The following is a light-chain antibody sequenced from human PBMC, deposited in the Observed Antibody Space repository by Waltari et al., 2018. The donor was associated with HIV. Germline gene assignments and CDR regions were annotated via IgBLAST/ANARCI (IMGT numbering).Light chain of an antibody. CDR2: GNN. V-gene: IGLV1-51*01. J-gene: IGLJ3*02. Sequence: QSVLTQPPSVSAAPGQKVTISCSGSSSNIGNNYVSWYQQLPGTAPKLLIYGNNKRPSGIPDRCSASNSDTSATLGITGLQTGDEADYYCGTWDSSLSAGVFGGGTKLTVL. CDR3: GTWDSSLSAGV. CDR1: SSNIGNNY.